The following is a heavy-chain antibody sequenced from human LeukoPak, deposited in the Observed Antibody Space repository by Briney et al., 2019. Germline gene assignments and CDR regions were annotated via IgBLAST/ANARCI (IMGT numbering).Heavy chain of an antibody. Sequence: ASVKVSCKAFGYTFICYGFTGVRQAPGQGLEWMGWISGYNGYTNYAQNFQDRVTMTTDTSTNTAYMELRSLRSDDTAVYYCARLGYCTNGVCYRKHNRLDPWGQGTLVTVSP. CDR1: GYTFICYG. CDR2: ISGYNGYT. J-gene: IGHJ5*02. V-gene: IGHV1-18*01. D-gene: IGHD2-8*01. CDR3: ARLGYCTNGVCYRKHNRLDP.